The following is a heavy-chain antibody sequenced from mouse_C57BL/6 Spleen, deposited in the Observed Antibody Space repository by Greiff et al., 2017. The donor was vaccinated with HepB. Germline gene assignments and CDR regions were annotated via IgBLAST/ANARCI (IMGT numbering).Heavy chain of an antibody. V-gene: IGHV5-16*01. D-gene: IGHD2-5*01. Sequence: DVMLVESEGGLVQPGSSMKLSCTASGFTFSDYYMAWVRQVPEKGLEWVANINYDGSSTYYLDSLKSRFIISRDNAKNILYLQMSSLKSEDTATYYCARDKDYSNYVGYFDVWGTGTTVTVSS. J-gene: IGHJ1*03. CDR3: ARDKDYSNYVGYFDV. CDR1: GFTFSDYY. CDR2: INYDGSST.